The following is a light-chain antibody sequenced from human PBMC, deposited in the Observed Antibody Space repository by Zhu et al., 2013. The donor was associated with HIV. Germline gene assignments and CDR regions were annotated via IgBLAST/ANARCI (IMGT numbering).Light chain of an antibody. J-gene: IGLJ2*01. CDR2: QDN. V-gene: IGLV3-1*01. CDR3: QAWDSNTVI. Sequence: SYDLTQPPSVSVSPGQTASITCSGDKLGDKYACWYQQKPGQSPVLVIYQDNKRPSGIPERFAGSNSGNTATLTISGTQAMDEADYYCQAWDSNTVIFGGGTKLTVL. CDR1: KLGDKY.